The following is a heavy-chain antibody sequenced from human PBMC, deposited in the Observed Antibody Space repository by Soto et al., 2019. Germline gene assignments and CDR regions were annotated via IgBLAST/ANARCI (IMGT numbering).Heavy chain of an antibody. D-gene: IGHD3-10*01. V-gene: IGHV4-59*08. CDR2: IPYSGGP. Sequence: SETLSLTCNVSGDSIRSYFWSWVRQPPGKGLEWIGYIPYSGGPTYNPSLKSRVTISIDTSKNQFSLNLNSVTAADTAVYYCARHSDYYYGSGSYGASFDPWGQGTLVTVSS. CDR1: GDSIRSYF. J-gene: IGHJ5*02. CDR3: ARHSDYYYGSGSYGASFDP.